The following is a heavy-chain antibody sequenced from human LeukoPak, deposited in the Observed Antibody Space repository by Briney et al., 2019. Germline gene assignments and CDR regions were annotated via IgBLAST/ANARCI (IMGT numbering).Heavy chain of an antibody. CDR1: GGSFSGYY. V-gene: IGHV4-34*01. CDR2: INHSGST. Sequence: SETLSLTCAVYGGSFSGYYWSWIRQPPGKGLEWIGEINHSGSTNYNPSLKSRVTISVDRSKNQFSLKLSSVTAADTAVYYCARSAGRPGAFDIWGQGTMVTVSS. J-gene: IGHJ3*02. CDR3: ARSAGRPGAFDI. D-gene: IGHD3-10*01.